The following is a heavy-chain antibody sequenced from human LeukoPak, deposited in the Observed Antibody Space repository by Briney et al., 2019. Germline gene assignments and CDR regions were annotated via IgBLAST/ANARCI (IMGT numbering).Heavy chain of an antibody. V-gene: IGHV4-59*01. D-gene: IGHD2-15*01. J-gene: IGHJ6*02. CDR2: IYYSGTT. Sequence: SETLSLTCIVSGGSISSYYWSWIRQPPGKGLEWIGYIYYSGTTNYNPSLKSRVTISVDTSKNQFSLKLSSVTAADTAVYYCVRDRVLVSATTHYYYGMDVWGQGTTVTVSS. CDR1: GGSISSYY. CDR3: VRDRVLVSATTHYYYGMDV.